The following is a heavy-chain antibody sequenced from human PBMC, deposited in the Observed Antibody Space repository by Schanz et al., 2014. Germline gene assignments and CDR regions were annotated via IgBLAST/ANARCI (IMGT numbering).Heavy chain of an antibody. CDR2: IKQDGSEK. Sequence: EVQLVESGGGLVQPGGSLRLSCAASGFTVSSNYMSWVRQAPGKGPEWVANIKQDGSEKYYVDSVKGRFTISRDNTKNTLFLQMNNLRPEDTAMYFCARVGRDYISSSVLDSLHYWGQGSLVTVSS. V-gene: IGHV3-7*01. CDR1: GFTVSSNY. CDR3: ARVGRDYISSSVLDSLHY. J-gene: IGHJ4*02. D-gene: IGHD6-6*01.